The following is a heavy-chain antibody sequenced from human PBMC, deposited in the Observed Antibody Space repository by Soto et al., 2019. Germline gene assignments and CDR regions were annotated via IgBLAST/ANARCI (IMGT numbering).Heavy chain of an antibody. D-gene: IGHD5-12*01. V-gene: IGHV3-30*18. J-gene: IGHJ4*02. CDR3: AKDQGDGYNQDY. CDR1: GFTFSSYG. Sequence: QVQLVESGGGVVQPGRSLRLSCAASGFTFSSYGMHWVRQAPGKGLEWVAVISYDGSNKYYADSVKGRFTISRDNSKNTLYLQMNSLRAEDTAVYYCAKDQGDGYNQDYWGQATLVTVSS. CDR2: ISYDGSNK.